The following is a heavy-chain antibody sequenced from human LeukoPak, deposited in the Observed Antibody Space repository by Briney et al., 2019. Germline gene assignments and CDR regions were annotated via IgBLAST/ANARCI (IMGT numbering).Heavy chain of an antibody. CDR3: ASGTTGTTSWFDP. CDR2: IYYSGST. J-gene: IGHJ5*02. CDR1: GGSVSSGGYY. Sequence: TSQTLSLTCTVSGGSVSSGGYYWSWIGQHPGKGLEWIGYIYYSGSTYYNPSLKSRVTISVDTSKNQFSLKLSSVTAADTAVYYCASGTTGTTSWFDPWGQGTLVTVSS. D-gene: IGHD1-1*01. V-gene: IGHV4-31*03.